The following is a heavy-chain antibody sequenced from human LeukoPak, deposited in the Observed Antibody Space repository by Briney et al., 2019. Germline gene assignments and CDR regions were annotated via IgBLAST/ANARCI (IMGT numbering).Heavy chain of an antibody. CDR1: GGSFSAYY. CDR2: INHSGGT. D-gene: IGHD6-13*01. V-gene: IGHV4-34*01. J-gene: IGHJ4*02. Sequence: SETLSLTCAVYGGSFSAYYWTWIRQPPGKGLEWIGEINHSGGTDYNPSLKSRVTISVDTSKNQFSLKLSSVTAADTAVYYCARGIASYFDYWGQGTLVTVSS. CDR3: ARGIASYFDY.